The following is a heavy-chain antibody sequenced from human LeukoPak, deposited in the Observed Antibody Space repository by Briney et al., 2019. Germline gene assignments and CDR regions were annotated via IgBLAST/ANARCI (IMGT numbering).Heavy chain of an antibody. V-gene: IGHV3-23*01. D-gene: IGHD4-23*01. CDR3: AKPFQYDYCGNRAPLDY. CDR1: GFTFSSYA. J-gene: IGHJ4*02. CDR2: ISGSGGST. Sequence: AGGPLRLSCAASGFTFSSYAMSWVRQAPGKGLEWVSAISGSGGSTYYADSVKGRFTISRDNSKNTLYLQMNSLRAEDTAVYYCAKPFQYDYCGNRAPLDYWGEGTLVTVSS.